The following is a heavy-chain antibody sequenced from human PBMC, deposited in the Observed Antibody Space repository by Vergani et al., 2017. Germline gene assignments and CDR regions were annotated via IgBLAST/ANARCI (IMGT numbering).Heavy chain of an antibody. CDR3: ARDSGYCSSTSCSEDYYYYGMDV. J-gene: IGHJ6*02. V-gene: IGHV1-69*12. CDR1: GGTFSSYA. Sequence: QVQLVQSGAEVKKPGSSVKVSCKASGGTFSSYAISWVRQAPGQGLEWIGGIIPIFGTANDAQKFQGRVTITAYESTGTAYMELSSLRSEDTAVYYCARDSGYCSSTSCSEDYYYYGMDVWGQGTTVTVSS. CDR2: IIPIFGTA. D-gene: IGHD2-2*01.